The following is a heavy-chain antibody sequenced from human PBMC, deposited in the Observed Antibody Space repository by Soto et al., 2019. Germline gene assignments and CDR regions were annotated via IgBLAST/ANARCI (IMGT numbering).Heavy chain of an antibody. V-gene: IGHV1-69*01. CDR2: VIPIFGTA. CDR3: ARDRTSCSGGSCYSLFGLDY. J-gene: IGHJ4*02. D-gene: IGHD2-15*01. Sequence: QVQLVQSGAEVKKPGSSVKVSCKASGGTFSSYAISWVRQAPGQGLEWMGGVIPIFGTANYAQKFQGRVTITADESTNTAYMELSSLRSEDTAVYYCARDRTSCSGGSCYSLFGLDYWGQGTLVTVSS. CDR1: GGTFSSYA.